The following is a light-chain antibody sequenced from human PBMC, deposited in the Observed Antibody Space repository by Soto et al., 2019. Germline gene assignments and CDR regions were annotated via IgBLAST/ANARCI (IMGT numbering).Light chain of an antibody. CDR3: QQSYTTANT. J-gene: IGKJ2*01. V-gene: IGKV1-39*01. CDR1: QSISDY. Sequence: DIQMTQFPSSLSASVGDRVTITCRASQSISDYLNWYQKKPGKAPKLLIYGTSYLQSEVPSRFSGRGSGTGFTLTISSLQLEDFATYFCQQSYTTANTFGQGTRLEIK. CDR2: GTS.